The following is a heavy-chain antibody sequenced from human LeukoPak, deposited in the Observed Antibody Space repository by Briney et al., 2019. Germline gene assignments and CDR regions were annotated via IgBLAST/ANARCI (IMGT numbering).Heavy chain of an antibody. Sequence: SVKVSCKASGYTFTNYDIRWVRQAPGQGPEWMGWIIPIFGTTNYAQNFQGRVTITGDESTSTAYMELSSLRSDDTAVYYCARTSDHYYDSSGPPHWGQGTVDTV. CDR1: GYTFTNYD. CDR3: ARTSDHYYDSSGPPH. J-gene: IGHJ4*02. CDR2: IIPIFGTT. D-gene: IGHD3-22*01. V-gene: IGHV1-69*13.